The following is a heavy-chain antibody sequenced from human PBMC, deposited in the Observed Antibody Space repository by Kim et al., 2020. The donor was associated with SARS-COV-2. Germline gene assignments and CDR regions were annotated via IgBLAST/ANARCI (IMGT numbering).Heavy chain of an antibody. CDR2: ISGSGGTI. D-gene: IGHD3-22*01. Sequence: GGSLRLSCAVSGFTFSDYDMNWVRQAPGKGLEWLSSISGSGGTIYYADSVKGRFTISRDNAKNSLYLQLNSLRAEDTAVYFCARDYYSYVVDVRGHRATV. CDR3: ARDYYSYVVDV. J-gene: IGHJ6*02. V-gene: IGHV3-11*01. CDR1: GFTFSDYD.